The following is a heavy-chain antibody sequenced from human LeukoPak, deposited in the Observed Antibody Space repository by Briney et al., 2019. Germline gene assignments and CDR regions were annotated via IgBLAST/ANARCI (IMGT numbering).Heavy chain of an antibody. J-gene: IGHJ3*02. D-gene: IGHD5-18*01. V-gene: IGHV4-61*08. Sequence: SETLSLTCTVSGGSISSGGYYWSWIRQHPGKGLEWIGYIYYSGSTNYNPSLKSRVTISVDTSKNQFSLKLSSVTAADTAVYYCAGRGYSYGFNAFDIWGQGTMVTVSS. CDR2: IYYSGST. CDR3: AGRGYSYGFNAFDI. CDR1: GGSISSGGYY.